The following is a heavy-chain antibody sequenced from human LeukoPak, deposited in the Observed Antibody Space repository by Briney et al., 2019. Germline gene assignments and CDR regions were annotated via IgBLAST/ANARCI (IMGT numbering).Heavy chain of an antibody. CDR2: ISAYNGNT. CDR1: GYTFTSYG. J-gene: IGHJ6*03. V-gene: IGHV1-18*01. CDR3: ARGTPTTGDYYYYYMDV. Sequence: ASVKVSCKASGYTFTSYGISWVRQAPGQGLEWMGWISAYNGNTNYAEKFQGRVTMTRDTSITTAYTELSRLRSDDTAVYYCARGTPTTGDYYYYYMDVWGKGTTVTVSS. D-gene: IGHD5-12*01.